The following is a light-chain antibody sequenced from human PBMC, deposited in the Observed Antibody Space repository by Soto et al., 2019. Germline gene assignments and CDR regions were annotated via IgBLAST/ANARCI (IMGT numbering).Light chain of an antibody. J-gene: IGLJ1*01. V-gene: IGLV1-40*01. CDR2: NNN. CDR3: QSYDSSLSGSYV. CDR1: GSNIGAGYD. Sequence: QSVLTQPPSVSGALGQRVTISCTGSGSNIGAGYDVHWYQRLPGTAPKVLIYNNNNRPSGVPDRFSGSKSGTSASLAITGLQAEDEADYYCQSYDSSLSGSYVFGTGTKLTVL.